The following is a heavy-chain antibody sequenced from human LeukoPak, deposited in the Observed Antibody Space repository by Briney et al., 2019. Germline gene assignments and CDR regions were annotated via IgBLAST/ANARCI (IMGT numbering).Heavy chain of an antibody. V-gene: IGHV4-4*07. CDR3: AREGAPYYDYVWGSYRLPWFDP. Sequence: SETLSLTCTVSGGSISSYYWSWIRQPAGKGLEWIGRIYTSGGTNYNPSLKSRVTISADKSKNQFSLKLSSVTAADTAVYYCAREGAPYYDYVWGSYRLPWFDPWGQGTLVTVSS. CDR2: IYTSGGT. CDR1: GGSISSYY. D-gene: IGHD3-16*02. J-gene: IGHJ5*02.